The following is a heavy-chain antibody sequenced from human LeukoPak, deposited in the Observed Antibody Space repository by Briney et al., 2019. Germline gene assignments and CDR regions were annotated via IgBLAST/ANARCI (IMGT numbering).Heavy chain of an antibody. Sequence: SETLSLTCSVSGYSISSGYYWGWTRQPPGKGLEWIGRIYTSGSTNYNPSLKSRVTMSVDTSKNQFSLKLSSVTAADTAVYYCARDKLLDWLPSHDAFDIWGQGTMVTVSS. CDR1: GYSISSGYY. D-gene: IGHD3/OR15-3a*01. V-gene: IGHV4-38-2*02. J-gene: IGHJ3*02. CDR2: IYTSGST. CDR3: ARDKLLDWLPSHDAFDI.